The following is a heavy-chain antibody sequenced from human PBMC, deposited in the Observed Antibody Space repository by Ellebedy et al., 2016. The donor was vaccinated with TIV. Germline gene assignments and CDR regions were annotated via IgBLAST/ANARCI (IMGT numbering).Heavy chain of an antibody. CDR3: ARDLVLGSGSSDL. V-gene: IGHV3-11*04. CDR2: IRRTESTI. J-gene: IGHJ4*02. Sequence: GESLKISXVASGFNFSDHFMSWIRQAPGKGLEWIAHIRRTESTIFYADSVRGRFTISRDNAVNTLYLQLNSLRADDTAVYFCARDLVLGSGSSDLWGQGTLVTVSS. D-gene: IGHD3-10*01. CDR1: GFNFSDHF.